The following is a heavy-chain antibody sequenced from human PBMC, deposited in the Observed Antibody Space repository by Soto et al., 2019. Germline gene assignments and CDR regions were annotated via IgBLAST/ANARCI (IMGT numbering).Heavy chain of an antibody. CDR1: GFTVSSNY. V-gene: IGHV3-66*01. Sequence: GESLKISCAASGFTVSSNYMSWVRQAPGKGLEWVSVIYSGGSTYYADSVKGRFTISRDNSKNTLYLQMNSLRAEDTAVYYCARDLYSSSWFDYWGQGTLVTVSS. CDR3: ARDLYSSSWFDY. J-gene: IGHJ4*02. CDR2: IYSGGST. D-gene: IGHD6-13*01.